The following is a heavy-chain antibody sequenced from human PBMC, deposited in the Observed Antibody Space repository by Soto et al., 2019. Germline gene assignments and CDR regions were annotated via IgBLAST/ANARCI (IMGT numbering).Heavy chain of an antibody. J-gene: IGHJ5*02. CDR3: ARGRTYYYDSSGYPVA. V-gene: IGHV4-34*01. D-gene: IGHD3-22*01. CDR1: GGSFSGYY. Sequence: SETLSLTCAVYGGSFSGYYWSWIRQPPGKGLEWIGEINHSGSTNNNPSLKSRITISVDTSKNQFSLKLSSVTAADTAVYYCARGRTYYYDSSGYPVAWGQGTLVTVSS. CDR2: INHSGST.